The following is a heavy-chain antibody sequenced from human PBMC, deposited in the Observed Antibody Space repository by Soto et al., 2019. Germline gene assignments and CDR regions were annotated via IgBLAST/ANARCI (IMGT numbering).Heavy chain of an antibody. CDR1: GFTFSSYW. J-gene: IGHJ6*02. D-gene: IGHD3-3*01. CDR3: ARDSRSPSYYDFWSGRSFYYYGMDV. Sequence: SLRLSCAASGFTFSSYWMSWVRQAPGKGLEWVAVIWYDGSNKYYADSVKGRFTISRDNSKNTLYLQMNSLRAEDTAVYYCARDSRSPSYYDFWSGRSFYYYGMDVWGQGTTVTVSS. CDR2: IWYDGSNK. V-gene: IGHV3-33*08.